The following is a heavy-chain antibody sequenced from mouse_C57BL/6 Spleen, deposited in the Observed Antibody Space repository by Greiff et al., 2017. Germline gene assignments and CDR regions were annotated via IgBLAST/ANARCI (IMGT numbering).Heavy chain of an antibody. J-gene: IGHJ3*01. CDR3: ARGGSWFAY. Sequence: LEESGAELVRPGTSVKVSCKASGYAFTNYLIEWVKQRPGQGLEWIGVINPGSGGTNYNEKFKGKATLTADKSSSTAYMQLSSLTSEDSAVYFCARGGSWFAYWGQGTLVTVSA. CDR2: INPGSGGT. V-gene: IGHV1-54*01. CDR1: GYAFTNYL.